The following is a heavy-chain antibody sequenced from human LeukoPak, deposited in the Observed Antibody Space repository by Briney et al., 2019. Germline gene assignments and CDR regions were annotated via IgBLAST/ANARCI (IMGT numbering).Heavy chain of an antibody. Sequence: PGDSLRLSCVASGFPFSSYGMCWVRQAPGQGLEWVADVTGSGISTYYVDSVKDRFTISRDNSKTTVYLQMNSLRAEDTAVYYCAKGGGANWFDPWGQGTLVTVHS. J-gene: IGHJ5*02. CDR2: VTGSGIST. V-gene: IGHV3-23*01. CDR3: AKGGGANWFDP. D-gene: IGHD2-15*01. CDR1: GFPFSSYG.